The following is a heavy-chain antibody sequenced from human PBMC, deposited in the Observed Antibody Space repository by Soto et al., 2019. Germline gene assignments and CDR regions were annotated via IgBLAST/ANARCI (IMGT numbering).Heavy chain of an antibody. V-gene: IGHV1-69*01. D-gene: IGHD1-26*01. CDR3: ARDPGRRSRTLHGMDV. Sequence: QVQLVQSGAEVKRPGSSVKVSCKASGGTFNNYALSWVRQAPGQGLEWMGGIIPIFGTANYAQKFQGRVTITADESTSTAYMELSSLRSEDTAVYYCARDPGRRSRTLHGMDVWGQGTTVTVSS. CDR2: IIPIFGTA. J-gene: IGHJ6*02. CDR1: GGTFNNYA.